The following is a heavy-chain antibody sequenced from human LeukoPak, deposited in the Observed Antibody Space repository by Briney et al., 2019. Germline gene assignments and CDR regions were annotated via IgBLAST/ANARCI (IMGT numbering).Heavy chain of an antibody. D-gene: IGHD1-26*01. CDR3: AKGIELLHYYYGMDV. V-gene: IGHV3-23*01. Sequence: GGSLRLSCAASGFTFSSYAMSWVRQAPGKGLEWVSAISGSGGSTYHADSVKGRFTISRDNSKNTLYLQMNSLRAEDTAVYYCAKGIELLHYYYGMDVWGQGTTVTVSS. J-gene: IGHJ6*02. CDR1: GFTFSSYA. CDR2: ISGSGGST.